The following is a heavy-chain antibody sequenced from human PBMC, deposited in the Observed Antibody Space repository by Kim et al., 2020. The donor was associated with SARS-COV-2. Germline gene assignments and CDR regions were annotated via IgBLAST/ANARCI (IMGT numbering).Heavy chain of an antibody. CDR1: GGSFSGYY. V-gene: IGHV4-34*01. CDR3: ARVYYYGMDV. Sequence: SETLSLTCAVYGGSFSGYYWSWIRQPPGKGLEWIGEINHSGSTNYHPSLKSRVTISVDTSKNQFSLKLSSVTAADTAVYYCARVYYYGMDVWGHGTTVTV. J-gene: IGHJ6*02. CDR2: INHSGST.